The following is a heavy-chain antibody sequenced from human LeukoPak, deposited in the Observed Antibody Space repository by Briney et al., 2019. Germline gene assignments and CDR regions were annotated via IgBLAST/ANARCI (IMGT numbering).Heavy chain of an antibody. CDR1: GFTFSSYG. CDR2: ISGSGGST. Sequence: AGGSLRLSCAASGFTFSSYGMSWVRQAPGKGLEWVSAISGSGGSTYYADSVKGRFTISRDNSKNTLYLQMNSLRAEDTAVYYCARDGSPTVQYYYYYYYMDVWGKGTTVTISS. D-gene: IGHD1-26*01. CDR3: ARDGSPTVQYYYYYYYMDV. J-gene: IGHJ6*03. V-gene: IGHV3-23*01.